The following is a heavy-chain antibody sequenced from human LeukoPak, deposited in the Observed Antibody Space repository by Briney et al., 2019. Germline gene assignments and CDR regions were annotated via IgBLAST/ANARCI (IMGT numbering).Heavy chain of an antibody. Sequence: GGTLTLSCAASGFTISSCGKHWVRQAPAKGKERVGVMWYDESNKYYDDSANGRFTISRENTTKTLYLQKNSLIPADAAAYYCARDRIGGHSSSHAFDIWGQGTMVTVSS. CDR1: GFTISSCG. V-gene: IGHV3-33*02. CDR2: MWYDESNK. CDR3: ARDRIGGHSSSHAFDI. D-gene: IGHD6-6*01. J-gene: IGHJ3*02.